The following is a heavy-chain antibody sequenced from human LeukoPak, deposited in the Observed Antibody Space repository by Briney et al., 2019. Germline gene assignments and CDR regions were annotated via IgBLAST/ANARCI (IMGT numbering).Heavy chain of an antibody. Sequence: ASVKVSFKASGYTFTGYYMHWGRQAPGQGLEWMGWINPNSGGTNYAQKFQDRVTMTRDTYISTAHMELSRLRSDDTAVYYCASLYTALGDYWGKGTLVTVS. CDR1: GYTFTGYY. D-gene: IGHD5-18*01. CDR2: INPNSGGT. CDR3: ASLYTALGDY. J-gene: IGHJ4*02. V-gene: IGHV1-2*02.